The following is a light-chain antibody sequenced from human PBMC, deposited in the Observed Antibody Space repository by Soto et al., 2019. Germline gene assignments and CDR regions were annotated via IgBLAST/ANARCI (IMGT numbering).Light chain of an antibody. Sequence: DIVLTQSPVTLSASPGESATISCRASQSVSTDLAWYQQRPGQAPRLLLYGAYIRAVGIPARFSGSGSGAEFTLTIRSLQSEDFALYFCQQYNDWPRTFGQGTKVDIK. J-gene: IGKJ1*01. CDR3: QQYNDWPRT. V-gene: IGKV3-15*01. CDR1: QSVSTD. CDR2: GAY.